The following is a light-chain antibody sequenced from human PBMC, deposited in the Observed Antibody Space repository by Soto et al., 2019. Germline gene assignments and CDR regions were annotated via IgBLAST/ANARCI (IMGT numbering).Light chain of an antibody. CDR3: SSSTTTTSLVV. V-gene: IGLV2-14*01. J-gene: IGLJ3*02. CDR2: DVS. CDR1: SSDIGDYNY. Sequence: QSVLTQPASVSGSPGQSITISCTGTSSDIGDYNYVSWYQQYPGKVPKLVIYDVSHRSSGVSNRFSGSKSGNTASLTISGLQAEDEADYYCSSSTTTTSLVVFGGGTKVTVL.